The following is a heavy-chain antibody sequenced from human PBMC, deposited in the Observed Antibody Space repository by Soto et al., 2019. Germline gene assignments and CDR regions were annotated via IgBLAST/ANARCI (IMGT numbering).Heavy chain of an antibody. J-gene: IGHJ6*03. Sequence: SETLSLTCTVSGGSISSYYWSWIRQPPGKGLEWIGYIYYSGSTNYNPSLKSRVTISVDTSKNQFSLKLSSVTAADTAVYYCARHGVVPAAMVYYYYYMDVWGKGTTVTVS. V-gene: IGHV4-59*08. CDR3: ARHGVVPAAMVYYYYYMDV. D-gene: IGHD2-2*01. CDR1: GGSISSYY. CDR2: IYYSGST.